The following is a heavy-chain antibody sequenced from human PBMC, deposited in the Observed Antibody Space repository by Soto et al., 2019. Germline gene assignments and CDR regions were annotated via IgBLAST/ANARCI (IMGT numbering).Heavy chain of an antibody. Sequence: GASVKVSCKASGYTFTGYYMHWVRQAPGQGLEWMGWINPNSGGTNYAQKFQGWVTMTRDTSISTAYMELSRLSSDDTAVYYCARSSRGAGLNFTALQAPNWFDPWGQGTLVTVSS. J-gene: IGHJ5*02. CDR2: INPNSGGT. D-gene: IGHD2-8*02. CDR3: ARSSRGAGLNFTALQAPNWFDP. V-gene: IGHV1-2*04. CDR1: GYTFTGYY.